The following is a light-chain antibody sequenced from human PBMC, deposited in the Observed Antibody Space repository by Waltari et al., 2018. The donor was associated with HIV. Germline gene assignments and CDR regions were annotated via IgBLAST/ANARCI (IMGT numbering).Light chain of an antibody. V-gene: IGLV8-61*01. Sequence: QAVVTQEPSLSVSPGKTLTLTCVLSSASVSTSSFHSWYQLTPGQPPRSLLYNTDGRSAVVPERFSGSMIGNKAALTSTGAQAEDECIYYCVLDVRIGRVFGGGTRLTVL. J-gene: IGLJ2*01. CDR2: NTD. CDR3: VLDVRIGRV. CDR1: SASVSTSSF.